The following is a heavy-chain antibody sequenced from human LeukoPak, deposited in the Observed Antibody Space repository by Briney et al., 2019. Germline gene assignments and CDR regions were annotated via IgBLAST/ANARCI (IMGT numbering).Heavy chain of an antibody. CDR3: AKDKEDSSGYSYYYYYGLDV. Sequence: GGSLRLSCAASGFTFSSYAMSWVRQAPGKGLEWVSGISGSGGSTYYADSVKGRFTISRGNSKNTLYLQMNSLGAEDTAVYYCAKDKEDSSGYSYYYYYGLDVWGQGTTVTVSS. J-gene: IGHJ6*02. CDR1: GFTFSSYA. D-gene: IGHD3-22*01. CDR2: ISGSGGST. V-gene: IGHV3-23*01.